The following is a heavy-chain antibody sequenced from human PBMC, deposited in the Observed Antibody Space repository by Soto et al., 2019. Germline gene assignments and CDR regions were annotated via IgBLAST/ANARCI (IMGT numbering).Heavy chain of an antibody. CDR3: AREDGGSPLDY. D-gene: IGHD3-16*01. J-gene: IGHJ4*02. CDR1: GYTFTAYF. CDR2: ISTATGNT. Sequence: QVVQSGAEMRKPGASVKVSCTASGYTFTAYFIHWVRQAPGQRPEWMGWISTATGNTEYSQKFQGRLTITRDTAANTVYMELGGLTSEDTSVYYCAREDGGSPLDYWGQGTLITVSS. V-gene: IGHV1-3*04.